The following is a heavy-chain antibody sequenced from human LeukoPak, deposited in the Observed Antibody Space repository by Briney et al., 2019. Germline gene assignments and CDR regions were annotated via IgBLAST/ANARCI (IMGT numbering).Heavy chain of an antibody. CDR2: ISGTGGRT. CDR3: AKSPQTSGLIVVPQGVFDY. Sequence: GGSLRLSCAASGFTFSSYAMGWVRQAPGKGLEWVSAISGTGGRTYYADSVKGRFTISRDNSKNTLYLQMNSLRAEDTAVYYCAKSPQTSGLIVVPQGVFDYWGQGTLVTVSS. D-gene: IGHD3-22*01. V-gene: IGHV3-23*01. J-gene: IGHJ4*02. CDR1: GFTFSSYA.